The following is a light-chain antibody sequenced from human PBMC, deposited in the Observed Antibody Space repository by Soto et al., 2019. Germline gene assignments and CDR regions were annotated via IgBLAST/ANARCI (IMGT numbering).Light chain of an antibody. CDR3: SSYTSSSTLYV. J-gene: IGLJ1*01. CDR2: DVS. V-gene: IGLV2-14*03. Sequence: QSVLTQPASVSGSPGQSITISCTGTSSDVGGYNYVSWYQQHPGKAPKLMIYDVSNRPSGVSYRFSGSKSGNTASLTISGLQAEDKADYYCSSYTSSSTLYVFGTGTKATVL. CDR1: SSDVGGYNY.